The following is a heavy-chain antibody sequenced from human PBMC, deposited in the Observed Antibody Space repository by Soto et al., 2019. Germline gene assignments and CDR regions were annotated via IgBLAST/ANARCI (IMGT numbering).Heavy chain of an antibody. CDR2: VHPGDSDV. V-gene: IGHV5-51*01. D-gene: IGHD3-16*01. CDR3: KKGANSGFDS. Sequence: VESLKISCQGSGYRFTSSWIGWVRQMPGKGLEWLGNVHPGDSDVRYSPSFEGRVTISADNSINTAYLHLLNLKASDTAIYYCKKGANSGFDSWGQGTRVTVSS. CDR1: GYRFTSSW. J-gene: IGHJ4*02.